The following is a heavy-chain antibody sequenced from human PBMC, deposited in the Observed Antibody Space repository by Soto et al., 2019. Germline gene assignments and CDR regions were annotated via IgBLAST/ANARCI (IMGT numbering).Heavy chain of an antibody. D-gene: IGHD2-21*02. Sequence: GGSLRLSCAASGFTFNIYGMHWVRQAPGKGLEWVALIWYDGSNNYYADSVKGRFTISRDSSKNTLYLQMNSLRDEDTAVYYCARDPHRTVTAALFDHWGQGTPVTVYS. V-gene: IGHV3-33*01. CDR2: IWYDGSNN. J-gene: IGHJ4*02. CDR3: ARDPHRTVTAALFDH. CDR1: GFTFNIYG.